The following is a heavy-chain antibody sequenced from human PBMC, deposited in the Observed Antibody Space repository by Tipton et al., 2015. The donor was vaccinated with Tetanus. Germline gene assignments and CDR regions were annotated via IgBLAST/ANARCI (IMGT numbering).Heavy chain of an antibody. CDR2: IYPGDSDT. J-gene: IGHJ4*02. V-gene: IGHV5-51*01. D-gene: IGHD2-8*01. CDR1: GYIFNNYW. Sequence: VQLVQPGGEVKKPGESLKISCKGSGYIFNNYWIGWVRQKPGKGLEWMGIIYPGDSDTRYSPSFQGQVTISVDKSINTAYLQWSSLKASDTSVFYCARAHCTDGVCNFDFWGQGALVTVAS. CDR3: ARAHCTDGVCNFDF.